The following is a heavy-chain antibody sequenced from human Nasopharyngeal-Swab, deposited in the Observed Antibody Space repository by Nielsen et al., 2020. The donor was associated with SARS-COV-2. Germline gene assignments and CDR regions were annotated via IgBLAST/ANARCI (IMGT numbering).Heavy chain of an antibody. Sequence: ASEKVSCKASGYTITGYYMHWVRQAPGQGLEWMGRINPNSGGTNYAQKFQGRVTRTRDTSISTAYMELSRLRSDDTAVIYCARVLYSSGGWFDPWGQGTLVTVSS. CDR2: INPNSGGT. CDR3: ARVLYSSGGWFDP. J-gene: IGHJ5*02. CDR1: GYTITGYY. V-gene: IGHV1-2*06. D-gene: IGHD6-19*01.